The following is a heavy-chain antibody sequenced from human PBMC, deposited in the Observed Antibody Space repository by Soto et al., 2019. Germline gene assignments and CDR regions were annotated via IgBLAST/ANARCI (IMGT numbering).Heavy chain of an antibody. D-gene: IGHD3-9*01. J-gene: IGHJ4*02. Sequence: PSETLTLTCTVSGGSISTYYRSWIRQPPGKGLEWIGYIYYRGNTDYNPSLKSRVTISLDTPKNQFSLKLSSVTAADTAVYYCARHPGYYDILTGYTTYYFDYWGQGILVTAPQ. CDR1: GGSISTYY. CDR2: IYYRGNT. V-gene: IGHV4-59*08. CDR3: ARHPGYYDILTGYTTYYFDY.